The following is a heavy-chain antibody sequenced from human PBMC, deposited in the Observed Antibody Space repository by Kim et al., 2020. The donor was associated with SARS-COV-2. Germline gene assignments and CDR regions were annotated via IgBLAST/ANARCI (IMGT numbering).Heavy chain of an antibody. CDR3: ARDLVMAQGGY. CDR2: ISYDGSNK. CDR1: GFTFSSYA. V-gene: IGHV3-30*04. J-gene: IGHJ4*02. Sequence: GGSLRLSCAASGFTFSSYAMHWVRQAPGKGLEWVAVISYDGSNKYYADSVKGRFTISRDNSKNTLYLQMNSLRAEDTAVYYCARDLVMAQGGYWGQGTLVTVSS. D-gene: IGHD2-21*01.